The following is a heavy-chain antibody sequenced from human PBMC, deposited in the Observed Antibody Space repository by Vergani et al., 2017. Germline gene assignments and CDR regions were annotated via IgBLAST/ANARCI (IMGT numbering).Heavy chain of an antibody. CDR3: AREGDVLLWFGESINWFDP. CDR1: GGSISSGSYY. V-gene: IGHV4-61*02. Sequence: QVQLQESGPGLVKPSQTLSLTCTVSGGSISSGSYYWSWIRQPAGKGLEWIGRIYTSGSTNYNPSLKSRVTISVDTSKNQFSLKLSSVTAADTAVYYGAREGDVLLWFGESINWFDPWGQGTLVTVSS. D-gene: IGHD3-10*01. J-gene: IGHJ5*02. CDR2: IYTSGST.